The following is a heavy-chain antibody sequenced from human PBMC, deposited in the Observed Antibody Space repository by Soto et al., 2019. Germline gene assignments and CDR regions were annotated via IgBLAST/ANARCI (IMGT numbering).Heavy chain of an antibody. Sequence: GESLKISCKGSGYSFTSYWIGWVRQMPGKGLEWMGIIYPGDSDTRYSPSFQGQVTILADKSISTAYLQWSSLKASDTAMYYCARRVDTAMVGHYYYYMDVWGKGTTVTVSS. V-gene: IGHV5-51*01. CDR2: IYPGDSDT. J-gene: IGHJ6*03. D-gene: IGHD5-18*01. CDR3: ARRVDTAMVGHYYYYMDV. CDR1: GYSFTSYW.